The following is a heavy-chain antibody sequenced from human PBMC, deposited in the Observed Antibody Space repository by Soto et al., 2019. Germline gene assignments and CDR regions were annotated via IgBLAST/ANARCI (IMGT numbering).Heavy chain of an antibody. J-gene: IGHJ4*02. CDR1: GFTFSSYS. Sequence: GGSLRLSCAASGFTFSSYSMNWVRQAPGKGLEWVSSISSSGSYIYYADSVKGRFTISRDNAKNSLYLQMNSLRAEDTAVYYCAKVSSAWYAGFFDLWGQGTLVTVSS. D-gene: IGHD2-8*01. CDR2: ISSSGSYI. V-gene: IGHV3-21*01. CDR3: AKVSSAWYAGFFDL.